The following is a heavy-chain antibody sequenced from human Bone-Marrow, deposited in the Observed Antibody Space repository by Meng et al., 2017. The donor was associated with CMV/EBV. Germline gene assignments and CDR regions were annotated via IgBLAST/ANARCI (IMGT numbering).Heavy chain of an antibody. CDR1: GYTFTGYY. CDR3: ARAGGYCSSTSCYTPDY. CDR2: INPNSGGT. V-gene: IGHV1-2*02. J-gene: IGHJ4*01. D-gene: IGHD2-2*02. Sequence: ASVKVSCKASGYTFTGYYIHWVRQAPGQGLEWMGWINPNSGGTNYAQKFQGRVTMTRDTSISTAYMELSRLRSDDTAVYYCARAGGYCSSTSCYTPDYWGHGTLVTVSS.